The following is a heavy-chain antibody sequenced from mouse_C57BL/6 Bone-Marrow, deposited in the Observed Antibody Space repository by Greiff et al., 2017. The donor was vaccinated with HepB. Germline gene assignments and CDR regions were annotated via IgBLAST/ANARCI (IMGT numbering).Heavy chain of an antibody. D-gene: IGHD1-1*01. CDR1: GYAFSSSW. CDR2: IYPGDGDT. Sequence: LVESGPELVKPGASVKISCKASGYAFSSSWMNWVKQRPGKGLEWIGRIYPGDGDTNYNGKFKGKATLTADKSSSTAYMQLSSLTSEDSAVYFCARRGYYYGSSLDYWGQGTTLTVSS. J-gene: IGHJ2*01. V-gene: IGHV1-82*01. CDR3: ARRGYYYGSSLDY.